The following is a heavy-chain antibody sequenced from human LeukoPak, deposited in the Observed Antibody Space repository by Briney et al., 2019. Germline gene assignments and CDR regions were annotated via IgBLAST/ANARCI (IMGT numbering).Heavy chain of an antibody. D-gene: IGHD2-2*01. J-gene: IGHJ4*02. Sequence: GGSLRLSCAASGFTFSSYGMHWVRQAPGKGLEWVAVISYDGSNKSYADSVKGRFTISRDNSKNTLYLQMNSLRAEDTAVYYCAKDYRVVPAAILYYFDYWGQGTLVTVSS. V-gene: IGHV3-30*18. CDR2: ISYDGSNK. CDR3: AKDYRVVPAAILYYFDY. CDR1: GFTFSSYG.